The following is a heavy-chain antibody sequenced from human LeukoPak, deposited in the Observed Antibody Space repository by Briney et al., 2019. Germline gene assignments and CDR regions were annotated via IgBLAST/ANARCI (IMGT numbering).Heavy chain of an antibody. CDR1: GFTFSSYA. V-gene: IGHV3-23*01. Sequence: GGSLRLSCAASGFTFSSYAMSSVRQAPGKGLEWVSAISGGGGSTYYADSVKGRFTISRDNSKNTLYLQMNSLRAEDTAVYYCAKVGESGGVWKYYFDYWGQGTLVTVSS. CDR3: AKVGESGGVWKYYFDY. CDR2: ISGGGGST. J-gene: IGHJ4*02. D-gene: IGHD2-8*02.